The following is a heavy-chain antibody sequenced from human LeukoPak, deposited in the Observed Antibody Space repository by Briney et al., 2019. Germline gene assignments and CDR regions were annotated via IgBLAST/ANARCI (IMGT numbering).Heavy chain of an antibody. CDR2: INAGNGNT. J-gene: IGHJ4*02. Sequence: GASVKVSCKASGYTFTSYAMHWVRQAPGQRLGWMGWINAGNGNTKYSQEFQGRVTITRDTSASTAYMELSSLRSEDMAVYYCAREGSEYCSGGSCYGNFDYWGQGTLVTVSS. CDR3: AREGSEYCSGGSCYGNFDY. D-gene: IGHD2-15*01. V-gene: IGHV1-3*03. CDR1: GYTFTSYA.